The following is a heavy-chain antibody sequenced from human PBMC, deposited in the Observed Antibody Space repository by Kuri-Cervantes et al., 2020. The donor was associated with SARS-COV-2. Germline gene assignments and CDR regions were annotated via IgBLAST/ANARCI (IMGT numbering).Heavy chain of an antibody. CDR1: GGSISSYY. CDR3: ARLGSGWPGIDF. Sequence: SETLSLTCTVSGGSISSYYWSWIRQPPGKGLDWIGFINYSVSSHYNPSLKSRVSISVDTSKNQFSLRLSSVTAADTAVYYCARLGSGWPGIDFWGQGTLVTVSS. J-gene: IGHJ4*02. CDR2: INYSVSS. V-gene: IGHV4-59*12. D-gene: IGHD6-19*01.